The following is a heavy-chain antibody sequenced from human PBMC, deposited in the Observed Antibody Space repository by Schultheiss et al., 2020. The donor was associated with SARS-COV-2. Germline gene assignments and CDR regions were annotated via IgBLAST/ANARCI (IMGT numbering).Heavy chain of an antibody. Sequence: GSLRLSCTVSGGSISSYYWSWIRQPPGKGLEWIGYIYYSGSTNYNPSLKSRVTISVDTSKNQFSLKLSSVTAADTAVYYCARRWIGVVVPAAFDPWGQGTLVTVSS. V-gene: IGHV4-59*08. CDR3: ARRWIGVVVPAAFDP. D-gene: IGHD2-2*01. CDR2: IYYSGST. J-gene: IGHJ5*02. CDR1: GGSISSYY.